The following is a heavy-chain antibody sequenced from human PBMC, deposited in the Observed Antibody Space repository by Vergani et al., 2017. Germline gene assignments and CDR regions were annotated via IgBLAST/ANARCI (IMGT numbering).Heavy chain of an antibody. CDR3: AKETGYSSLFDY. V-gene: IGHV3-23*01. CDR1: GFTFSSYA. CDR2: ISGSGGST. D-gene: IGHD6-13*01. J-gene: IGHJ4*02. Sequence: EVQLLESGGGLVQPGGSLRLSCAASGFTFSSYAMSWVRQAPGKGLEWVSGISGSGGSTYYADSVKGRFTISRDNSKYTLYVQMNSLRAEDTAVYYCAKETGYSSLFDYWGQGTLVTVSS.